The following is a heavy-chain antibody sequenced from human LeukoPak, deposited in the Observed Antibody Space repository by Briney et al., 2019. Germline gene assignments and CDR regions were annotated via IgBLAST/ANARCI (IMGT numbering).Heavy chain of an antibody. V-gene: IGHV1-24*01. CDR2: FDPEDGET. CDR3: ATSSIAARYFDY. D-gene: IGHD6-6*01. CDR1: GYTLTELS. J-gene: IGHJ4*02. Sequence: ASVKVSCKVSGYTLTELSMHWVRQAPGKGLEWMGGFDPEDGETIYAQKFQGRVTMTEDTSTDTAYMELGSLRSEDTAVYYCATSSIAARYFDYWGQGTLVTVSS.